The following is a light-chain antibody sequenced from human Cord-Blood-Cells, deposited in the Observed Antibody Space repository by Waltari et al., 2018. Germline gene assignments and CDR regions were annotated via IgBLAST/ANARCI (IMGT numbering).Light chain of an antibody. V-gene: IGLV6-57*01. Sequence: NFMLTRPHSVSESPGKTVTISCTRSSGSIASNYVQWYQQRPGSSPTTVFYDDNQRPSGVPYRFSGSIDSSSNSASLTISGLKTEDEADYYCQSYDSSNWVFGGGTKLTVL. CDR2: DDN. CDR1: SGSIASNY. CDR3: QSYDSSNWV. J-gene: IGLJ3*02.